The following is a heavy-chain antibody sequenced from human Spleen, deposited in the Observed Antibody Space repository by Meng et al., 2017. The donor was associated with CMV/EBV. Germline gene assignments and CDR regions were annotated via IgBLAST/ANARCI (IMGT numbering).Heavy chain of an antibody. CDR3: GRDLTGERDQ. V-gene: IGHV3-74*03. D-gene: IGHD7-27*01. CDR1: GFTFSNYW. Sequence: VQLVESGGGLVQPAGSLRLSCADSGFTFSNYWMHWVRQVPGEGLVWVSRINTDGSFTSSADPVKGRFTISRDNAKHTLYLQMNSLRVDDSAVYYCGRDLTGERDQWGQGTLVTVSS. J-gene: IGHJ4*02. CDR2: INTDGSFT.